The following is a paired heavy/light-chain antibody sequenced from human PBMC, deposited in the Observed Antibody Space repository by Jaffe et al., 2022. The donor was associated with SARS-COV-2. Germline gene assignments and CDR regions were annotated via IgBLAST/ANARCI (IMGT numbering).Light chain of an antibody. V-gene: IGKV3-20*01. CDR3: QLSGSSPIT. J-gene: IGKJ5*01. CDR1: QSVSSGF. CDR2: GAS. Sequence: EIVLTQSPGTLSLSPGERATLSCRASQSVSSGFLAWYQQKPGQAPRPLIYGASRRATGIPDRFSGSGSGTDFTLTISGLEPEDFAVYYCQLSGSSPITFGQGTRLEIK.
Heavy chain of an antibody. CDR3: ARGRWVVRGIIITNFDY. CDR2: INHLGAS. J-gene: IGHJ4*02. V-gene: IGHV4-34*01. D-gene: IGHD3-10*01. CDR1: GGSFSGYY. Sequence: QVQLQQWGAGLLKPSETLSLTCGVNGGSFSGYYWSWIRQTPEKGLEWIGEINHLGASSYNPSLKSRVTISIDTSRNQFSLHLTSVTAADTAKYYCARGRWVVRGIIITNFDYWGQGTPVTVSA.